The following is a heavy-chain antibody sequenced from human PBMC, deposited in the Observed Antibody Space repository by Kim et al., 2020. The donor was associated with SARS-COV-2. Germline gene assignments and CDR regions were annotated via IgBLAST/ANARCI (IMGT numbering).Heavy chain of an antibody. CDR2: TSGSTI. Sequence: TSGSTIYDADSVKGRFTISRDNAKNSLFLQLNSLRAEDTAVYYCATWGHYWGQGTLVTVSS. CDR3: ATWGHY. V-gene: IGHV3-48*03. D-gene: IGHD7-27*01. J-gene: IGHJ4*02.